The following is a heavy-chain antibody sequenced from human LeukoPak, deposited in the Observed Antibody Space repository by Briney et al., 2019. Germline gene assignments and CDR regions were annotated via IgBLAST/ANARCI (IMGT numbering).Heavy chain of an antibody. V-gene: IGHV4-39*01. CDR3: ARHVALLYSYGLNWFDP. Sequence: PSETLSLTCTVSGGSISSSSYYWGWIRQPPGKGLEWIGSIYYSGSTYYNPSLKSRVTISVDTSKNQFSLKLSSVTAADTAVYYCARHVALLYSYGLNWFDPWGQGTLVTVSS. CDR2: IYYSGST. J-gene: IGHJ5*02. CDR1: GGSISSSSYY. D-gene: IGHD5-18*01.